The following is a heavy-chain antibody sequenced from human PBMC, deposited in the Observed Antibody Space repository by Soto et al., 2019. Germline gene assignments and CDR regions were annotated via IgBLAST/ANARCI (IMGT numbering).Heavy chain of an antibody. V-gene: IGHV3-30*18. CDR2: ISDDGSNV. CDR1: GLTFSRAG. Sequence: QVQLVESGEGVVQPGRSLRLSCAASGLTFSRAGMHWVRQAPGKGLEWVAVISDDGSNVYYADSVKGRFTISRDNSKNTLYLQMNSLRVEDTAVYYCAKDKGKKYFDYWGQGILVTVSS. CDR3: AKDKGKKYFDY. J-gene: IGHJ4*02.